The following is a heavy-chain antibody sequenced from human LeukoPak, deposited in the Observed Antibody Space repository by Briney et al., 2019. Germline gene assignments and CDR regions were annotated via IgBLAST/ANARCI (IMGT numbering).Heavy chain of an antibody. D-gene: IGHD5-24*01. CDR2: ISYDGSNK. J-gene: IGHJ4*02. CDR3: ARDAREVAMTYFDY. CDR1: GFTFSSYA. V-gene: IGHV3-30*04. Sequence: GGSLRLSCAASGFTFSSYAMHWVRQAPGKGLEWVAVISYDGSNKYYADSVKGRFTISRDNSKNTLYLQMNSLRAEDTAVYYCARDAREVAMTYFDYWGQGTLVTVSS.